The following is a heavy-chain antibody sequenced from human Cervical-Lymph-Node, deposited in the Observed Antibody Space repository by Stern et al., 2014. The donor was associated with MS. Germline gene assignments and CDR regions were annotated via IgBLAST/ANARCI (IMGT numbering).Heavy chain of an antibody. CDR1: GYTLTTFD. CDR3: ARGGYTSGWPTFDI. Sequence: VQLVQSGAEVKKPGASVKVSCKASGYTLTTFDVSWVRQDTGQGLEWMGWLSHNSANTGYAQKFQGRVTMTRNTSINTAYMELDSLTSDDPAVYYCARGGYTSGWPTFDIWGQGTMVTVSS. V-gene: IGHV1-8*01. CDR2: LSHNSANT. J-gene: IGHJ3*02. D-gene: IGHD6-19*01.